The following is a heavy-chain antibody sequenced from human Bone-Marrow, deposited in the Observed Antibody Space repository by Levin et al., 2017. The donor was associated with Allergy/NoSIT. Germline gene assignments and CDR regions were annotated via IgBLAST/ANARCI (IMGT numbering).Heavy chain of an antibody. Sequence: KHGESLKISCKGSGYSFTSYWIGWVRQMPGKGLEWMGIIYPDDSDTRYSPSFQGQVTISADKSINSAYLQWSSLKTSDTAMYYCATRLDSSGQFYHGMDVWGQGTTVTVSS. D-gene: IGHD6-6*01. CDR3: ATRLDSSGQFYHGMDV. CDR2: IYPDDSDT. J-gene: IGHJ6*02. CDR1: GYSFTSYW. V-gene: IGHV5-51*01.